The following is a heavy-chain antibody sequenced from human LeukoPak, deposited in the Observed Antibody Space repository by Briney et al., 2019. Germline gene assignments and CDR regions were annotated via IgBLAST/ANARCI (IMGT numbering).Heavy chain of an antibody. Sequence: GGSLRFSGAASGFSFISNGMPWVAQGPGQGLRGLGVISVVGRNKKYADSVKGRFTISRDNSKDTLYLQMNSLRDEDTAVYYCAKRPSDYGDYVTYFDYWGQGTLVTVSS. CDR1: GFSFISNG. CDR2: ISVVGRNK. CDR3: AKRPSDYGDYVTYFDY. V-gene: IGHV3-30*18. D-gene: IGHD4-17*01. J-gene: IGHJ4*02.